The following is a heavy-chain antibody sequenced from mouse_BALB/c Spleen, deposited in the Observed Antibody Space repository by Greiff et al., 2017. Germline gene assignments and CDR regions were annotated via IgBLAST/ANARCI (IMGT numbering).Heavy chain of an antibody. D-gene: IGHD1-2*01. V-gene: IGHV5-12-1*01. CDR2: ISSGGGST. CDR3: ARGGYGPFY. Sequence: EVMLVESGGGLVKPGGSLKLSCAASGFAFSSYDMSWVRQTPEKRLEWVAYISSGGGSTYYPDTVKGRFTISRDNAKNTLYLQMSSLKSEDTAMYYCARGGYGPFYWGKGTTLTVSS. J-gene: IGHJ2*01. CDR1: GFAFSSYD.